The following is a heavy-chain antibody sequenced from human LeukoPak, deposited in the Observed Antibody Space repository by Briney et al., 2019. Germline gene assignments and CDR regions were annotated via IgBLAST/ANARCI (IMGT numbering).Heavy chain of an antibody. CDR2: IYYSGST. CDR1: GGSFSGYY. J-gene: IGHJ4*02. CDR3: ARTSLGVIMN. Sequence: PSETLSLTCAVYGGSFSGYYWSWIRQPPGKGLEWIGYIYYSGSTYYNPSLKSRVTISVDTSKNQFSLKLSSVTAADTAVYSCARTSLGVIMNWGQGTLVTVSS. D-gene: IGHD2-21*01. V-gene: IGHV4-30-4*08.